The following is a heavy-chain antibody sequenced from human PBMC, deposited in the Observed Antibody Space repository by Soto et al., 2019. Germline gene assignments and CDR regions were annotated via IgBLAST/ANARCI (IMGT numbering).Heavy chain of an antibody. J-gene: IGHJ4*02. D-gene: IGHD3-16*01. CDR1: GFIFSSFS. Sequence: GGSLRLSCAASGFIFSSFSMNWIRQAPGKGLEWLSYIRSDSNHIGYADSVRGRFTISSDIAKNSLFLQMSSLRDGDTAVYYCARDLAYAFDYWGQGTLVTVSS. CDR2: IRSDSNHI. V-gene: IGHV3-48*02. CDR3: ARDLAYAFDY.